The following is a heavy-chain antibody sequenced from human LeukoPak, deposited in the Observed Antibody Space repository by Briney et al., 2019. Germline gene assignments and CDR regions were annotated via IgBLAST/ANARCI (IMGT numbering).Heavy chain of an antibody. CDR2: TRNKANSYTT. CDR1: GFTFSDHY. Sequence: PGGSLRLSCAASGFTFSDHYMDWVRQAPGKGLEWVGRTRNKANSYTTEYAASVKGRFTISRDDSKNSLYLQMNSLKTEDTAVYYCARVGRYNGSEPGDYWGQGTLVTVSS. J-gene: IGHJ4*02. D-gene: IGHD3-10*01. CDR3: ARVGRYNGSEPGDY. V-gene: IGHV3-72*01.